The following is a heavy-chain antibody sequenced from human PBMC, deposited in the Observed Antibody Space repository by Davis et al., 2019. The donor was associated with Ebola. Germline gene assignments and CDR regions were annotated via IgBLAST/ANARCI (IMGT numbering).Heavy chain of an antibody. J-gene: IGHJ2*01. V-gene: IGHV4-59*01. CDR1: GGSISSYY. D-gene: IGHD3-22*01. CDR2: IYYSGST. CDR3: ARDYYDSSESYFDL. Sequence: SETLSLTCTVSGGSISSYYWSWIRQPPGKGLEWIGYIYYSGSTNYNPSLKSRVTISVDTSKNQFSLKLSSVTAADTAVYYCARDYYDSSESYFDLWGRGTLDTVSS.